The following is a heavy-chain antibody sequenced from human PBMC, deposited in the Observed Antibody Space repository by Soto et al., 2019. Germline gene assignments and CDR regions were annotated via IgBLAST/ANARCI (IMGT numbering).Heavy chain of an antibody. V-gene: IGHV5-10-1*01. CDR3: ARPFSLGDCSSTSCYSDYYYGMDV. CDR1: GYSFTSYW. J-gene: IGHJ6*02. CDR2: IDPSDSYT. D-gene: IGHD2-2*01. Sequence: PGESLKISCKGSGYSFTSYWISWVRLMPGKGLEWMGRIDPSDSYTNYSPSFQGHVTISADKSISTAYLQWSSLKASDTAMYYCARPFSLGDCSSTSCYSDYYYGMDVWGQGTTVTVSS.